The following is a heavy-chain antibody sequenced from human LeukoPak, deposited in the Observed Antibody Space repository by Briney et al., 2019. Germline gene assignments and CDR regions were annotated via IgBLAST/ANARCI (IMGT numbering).Heavy chain of an antibody. CDR3: ARGRRILPKPFDY. Sequence: PSETLSLTCTVSGGSISSGDYYWSWIRQPPGKGLEWIGYIYYSGSTYYNPSLKSRVTISVDTSKNQFSLKLSSVTAADTAVYYCARGRRILPKPFDYWGQGTLVTVSS. CDR2: IYYSGST. CDR1: GGSISSGDYY. J-gene: IGHJ4*02. V-gene: IGHV4-30-4*01. D-gene: IGHD2-15*01.